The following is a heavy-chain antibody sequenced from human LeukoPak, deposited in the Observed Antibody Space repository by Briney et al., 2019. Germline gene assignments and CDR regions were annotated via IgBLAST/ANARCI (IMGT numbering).Heavy chain of an antibody. D-gene: IGHD1-26*01. Sequence: GGSLRLSCAASGFTFSSYSMNWVRQAPGKGLEWVSSISSSSSYIYYAGSVKGRFTISRDNAKNSLYLQMNSLRAEDTAVYYCAKTMGAIDHDYWGQGTLVTVSS. CDR3: AKTMGAIDHDY. CDR2: ISSSSSYI. V-gene: IGHV3-21*01. CDR1: GFTFSSYS. J-gene: IGHJ4*02.